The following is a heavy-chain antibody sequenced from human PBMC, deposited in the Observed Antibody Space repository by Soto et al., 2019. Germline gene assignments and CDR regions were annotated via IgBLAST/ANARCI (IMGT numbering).Heavy chain of an antibody. Sequence: GGSLRLSCAASGFTFSSYAMHWVRQAPGKGLEWVAVISYDGSNKYYADSVKGRFTISRDNSKNTLYLQMNSLRAEDTAVYYCAREVTAAGTYGMDVWGQGTTVTVSS. CDR1: GFTFSSYA. CDR3: AREVTAAGTYGMDV. D-gene: IGHD6-13*01. J-gene: IGHJ6*02. V-gene: IGHV3-30-3*01. CDR2: ISYDGSNK.